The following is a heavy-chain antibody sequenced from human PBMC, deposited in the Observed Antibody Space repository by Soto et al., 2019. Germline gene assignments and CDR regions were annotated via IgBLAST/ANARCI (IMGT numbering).Heavy chain of an antibody. Sequence: PGGSLRLSCVGSGFTFSSNWMTWVRQAPGKGLEWVGNIRQDGSEKNSADSVKGRLTISRDNARNSPYLQMNSLRAEDAAVYYCVRDNGGSFDYWGQGTLVTVSS. CDR1: GFTFSSNW. V-gene: IGHV3-7*05. J-gene: IGHJ4*02. CDR2: IRQDGSEK. CDR3: VRDNGGSFDY. D-gene: IGHD2-8*01.